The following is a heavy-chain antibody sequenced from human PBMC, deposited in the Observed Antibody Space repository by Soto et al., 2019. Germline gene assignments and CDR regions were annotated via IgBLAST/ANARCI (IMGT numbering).Heavy chain of an antibody. D-gene: IGHD1-26*01. V-gene: IGHV1-46*01. CDR3: ASGKSGSYSSTFDY. J-gene: IGHJ4*02. CDR2: INPSGRST. CDR1: GYTFTIYY. Sequence: GASVKVSCQASGYTFTIYYMHWVRQAPGQGLEWMGIINPSGRSTSYAQKFQGRFSMTRDSSTSTVYMELSSLRSEETTVYHCASGKSGSYSSTFDYWGQRTLVSASS.